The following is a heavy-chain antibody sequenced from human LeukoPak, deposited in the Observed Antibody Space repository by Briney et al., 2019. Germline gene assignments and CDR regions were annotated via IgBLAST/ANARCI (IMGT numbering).Heavy chain of an antibody. CDR2: ISYDGSNK. CDR1: GFTFSSYA. J-gene: IGHJ4*02. V-gene: IGHV3-30-3*01. CDR3: ARGAESGYSWRRYDY. Sequence: GGSLRLSCAAYGFTFSSYAMHWVRQAPDKGLEWVAVISYDGSNKYYADSVKGRFTISRDNSKNTLYLQMNSLRAEDTAVYYCARGAESGYSWRRYDYWGQGTLVTVSS. D-gene: IGHD3-22*01.